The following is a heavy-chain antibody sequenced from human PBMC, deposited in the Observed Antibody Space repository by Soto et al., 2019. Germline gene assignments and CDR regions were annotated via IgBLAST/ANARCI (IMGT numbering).Heavy chain of an antibody. D-gene: IGHD3-10*01. Sequence: EVQLLESGGGLGQAGGSLRLSCAASGFTFSSYAMIWVRQAPGKGLEWVSKINNVGYTYYADSVRGRFTISRDNSKNTLYLQMNSLGAEDTAVYHCARETAHGDFDYWGQGTQVTVSS. J-gene: IGHJ4*02. CDR2: INNVGYT. V-gene: IGHV3-23*01. CDR1: GFTFSSYA. CDR3: ARETAHGDFDY.